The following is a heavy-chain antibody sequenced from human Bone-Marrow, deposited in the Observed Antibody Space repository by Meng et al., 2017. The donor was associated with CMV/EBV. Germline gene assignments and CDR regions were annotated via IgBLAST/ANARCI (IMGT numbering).Heavy chain of an antibody. CDR3: ARGFRDDFWSGRSAQGKRAGDSFDP. D-gene: IGHD3-3*01. Sequence: GESLKISCAASGFTFSSYWMSWVRQAPGKGLEWVSSISSSSSYIYYADSVKGRFTISRDNAKNSLYLQMNSLRAEDTAVYYCARGFRDDFWSGRSAQGKRAGDSFDPWGQGTLVTVSS. CDR1: GFTFSSYW. J-gene: IGHJ5*02. V-gene: IGHV3-21*01. CDR2: ISSSSSYI.